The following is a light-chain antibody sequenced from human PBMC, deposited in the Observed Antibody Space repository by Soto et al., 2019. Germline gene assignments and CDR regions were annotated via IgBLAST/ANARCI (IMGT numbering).Light chain of an antibody. CDR3: CSYTATYPL. V-gene: IGLV2-11*01. CDR1: SSDVGGYDF. CDR2: DVT. J-gene: IGLJ2*01. Sequence: QSALTQPRSVSGSPGQSVAISCTGTSSDVGGYDFVSWYQQHPGKAPKLMIYDVTKRPSGVPDRFSASKSGNTASLTISGLQAEDAADYYCCSYTATYPLLGGGTKLTVL.